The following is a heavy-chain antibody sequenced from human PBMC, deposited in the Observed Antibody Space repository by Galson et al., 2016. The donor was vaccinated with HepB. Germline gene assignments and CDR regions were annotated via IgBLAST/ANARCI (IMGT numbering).Heavy chain of an antibody. CDR2: VYQSGNT. CDR1: GGSMSSSAW. Sequence: SETLSLTCAVSGGSMSSSAWWSWVRQSPGKGLEWIGEVYQSGNTNYNPSLQSRVTIAIDNSKKQFSLKLSTLTAADTAVYYCARSFGESRLGSVYGMDVWGQGTTVTVSS. CDR3: ARSFGESRLGSVYGMDV. V-gene: IGHV4-4*02. J-gene: IGHJ6*02. D-gene: IGHD3-10*01.